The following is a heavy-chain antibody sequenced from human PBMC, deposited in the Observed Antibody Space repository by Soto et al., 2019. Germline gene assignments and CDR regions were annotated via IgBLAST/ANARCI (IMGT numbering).Heavy chain of an antibody. CDR3: TTDSRDSGYVDAFDI. V-gene: IGHV3-15*01. CDR1: GFTFSNAW. J-gene: IGHJ3*02. CDR2: IKSKTDGGTT. D-gene: IGHD5-12*01. Sequence: GGSLRLSCAASGFTFSNAWMSWVCQAPGKGLEWVGRIKSKTDGGTTDYAAPVKGRFTISRDDSKNTLYLQMNSLKTEDTAVYYCTTDSRDSGYVDAFDIWGQGTMVTVSS.